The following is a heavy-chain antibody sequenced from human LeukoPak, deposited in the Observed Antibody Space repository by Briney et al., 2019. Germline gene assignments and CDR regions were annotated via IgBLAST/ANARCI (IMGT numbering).Heavy chain of an antibody. Sequence: GGSLRLSCAASGFTFSSYWMHWVRQAPGKGLVWVSRINSDGSSTSYAESVKGRFTISRDNAKNTLYLHMNSLRAEDTAVYYCARKYPSECDFWSGYLHYGMDVWGQGTKVTVSS. CDR2: INSDGSST. J-gene: IGHJ6*02. V-gene: IGHV3-74*01. CDR3: ARKYPSECDFWSGYLHYGMDV. CDR1: GFTFSSYW. D-gene: IGHD3-3*01.